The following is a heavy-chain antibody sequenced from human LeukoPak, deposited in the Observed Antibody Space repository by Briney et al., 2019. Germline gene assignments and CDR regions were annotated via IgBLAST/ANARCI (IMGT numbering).Heavy chain of an antibody. J-gene: IGHJ5*02. CDR2: INPNSGGT. V-gene: IGHV1-2*02. CDR3: ARERGNYDILTDYYEGNGFDP. CDR1: GYTFTGYY. Sequence: ASVKVSCKASGYTFTGYYMHWVRQAPGQGLEWMGWINPNSGGTNYAQKFQGTVTMTRDTSISTAYMELTRLRSDDTAVYYCARERGNYDILTDYYEGNGFDPWGQGTLVTVSS. D-gene: IGHD3-9*01.